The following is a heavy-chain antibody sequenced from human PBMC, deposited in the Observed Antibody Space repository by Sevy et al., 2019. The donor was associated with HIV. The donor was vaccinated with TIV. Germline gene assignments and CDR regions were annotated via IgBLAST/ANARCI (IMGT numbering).Heavy chain of an antibody. D-gene: IGHD3-22*01. CDR3: ARDPTYYYDSSGYYTDY. Sequence: ASVKVSCKVSGGTFSSYAISWVRQAPGQGLEWMGGIIPIFGTANYAQKFQGRVTITADESTSTAYMELSSLRSEDTAVYYCARDPTYYYDSSGYYTDYWGQGTLVTVSS. V-gene: IGHV1-69*13. CDR1: GGTFSSYA. CDR2: IIPIFGTA. J-gene: IGHJ4*02.